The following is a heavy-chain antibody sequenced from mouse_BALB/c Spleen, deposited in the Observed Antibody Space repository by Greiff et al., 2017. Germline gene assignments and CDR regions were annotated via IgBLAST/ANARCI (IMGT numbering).Heavy chain of an antibody. J-gene: IGHJ1*01. V-gene: IGHV5-6-3*01. CDR3: ARDQRYGRSYGEYFDV. CDR1: GFTFSSYG. Sequence: EVKLVESGGGLVQPGGSLKLSCAASGFTFSSYGMSWVRQTPDKRLELVATINSNGGSTYYPDSVKGRFTISRDNAKNTLYLQMSSLKSEDTAMYYCARDQRYGRSYGEYFDVWGQGPRSPSPQ. D-gene: IGHD1-1*01. CDR2: INSNGGST.